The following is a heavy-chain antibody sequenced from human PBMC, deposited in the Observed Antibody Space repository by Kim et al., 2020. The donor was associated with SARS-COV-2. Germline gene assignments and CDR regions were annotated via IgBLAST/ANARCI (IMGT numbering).Heavy chain of an antibody. CDR3: ARRQISVRSWYFDL. CDR1: GFTLSTYW. Sequence: GGSLRLSCAASGFTLSTYWMHWVRQAPGKGLVWVSRINSDGSTTSYADSVKGRFTISRDNAKNTLYLQMNSLRAEDTAVYYCARRQISVRSWYFDLWGRGTLVTVSS. CDR2: INSDGSTT. V-gene: IGHV3-74*01. D-gene: IGHD3-10*01. J-gene: IGHJ2*01.